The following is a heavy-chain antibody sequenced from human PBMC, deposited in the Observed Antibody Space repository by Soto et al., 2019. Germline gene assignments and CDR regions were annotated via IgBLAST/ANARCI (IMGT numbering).Heavy chain of an antibody. CDR2: ISAYNGNT. Sequence: ASVKVSCKASGYTFTSYGISWVRQAPGQGLEWMGWISAYNGNTNYAQKLQGRVTMTTDTSTSTAYMELRSLRSDDTAVYYCARELPSSSWYVPATYGMGVWGQGSRVTVAS. CDR3: ARELPSSSWYVPATYGMGV. D-gene: IGHD6-13*01. J-gene: IGHJ6*02. V-gene: IGHV1-18*01. CDR1: GYTFTSYG.